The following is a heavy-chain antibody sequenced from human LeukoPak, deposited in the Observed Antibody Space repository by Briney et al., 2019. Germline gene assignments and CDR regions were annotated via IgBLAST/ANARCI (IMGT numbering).Heavy chain of an antibody. J-gene: IGHJ4*02. Sequence: PSETLSLTCTVSGGSISSSSYYWGWIRQPPGKGLEWIGSIYYSGSTYYNPSLKSRVTISVDTSKNQFSLKLSSVTAADTAVYYCARERYSSGWYGRDSAFDYWGQGTLVTVSS. V-gene: IGHV4-39*07. CDR1: GGSISSSSYY. CDR2: IYYSGST. CDR3: ARERYSSGWYGRDSAFDY. D-gene: IGHD6-19*01.